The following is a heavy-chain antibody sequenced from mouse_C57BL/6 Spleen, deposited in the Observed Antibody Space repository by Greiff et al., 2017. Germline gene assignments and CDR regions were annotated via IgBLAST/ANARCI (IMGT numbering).Heavy chain of an antibody. CDR3: ARMGPPYYFDY. CDR2: IYPGDGDT. V-gene: IGHV1-82*01. CDR1: GYAFSSSW. J-gene: IGHJ2*01. D-gene: IGHD4-1*01. Sequence: QVQLQQSGPELVKPGASVKISCKASGYAFSSSWMNWVKQRPGQGLEWIGRIYPGDGDTNYNGKFKGKATLTADKSSSTAYMQPSSLTAGDSAVYFWARMGPPYYFDYWGQGTTLTVSS.